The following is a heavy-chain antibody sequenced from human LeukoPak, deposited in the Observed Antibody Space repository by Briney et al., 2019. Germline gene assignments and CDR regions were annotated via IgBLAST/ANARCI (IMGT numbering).Heavy chain of an antibody. Sequence: ASVKVSCKASGYTFTGYYMHWVRQAPGQGLEWMGWINPNSGGTNYAQKFQGRVTMTRDTSISTAYMELGRLRSDDTAVYYCARDTGIAAAGTVPDYWGQGTLVTVSS. J-gene: IGHJ4*02. CDR2: INPNSGGT. V-gene: IGHV1-2*02. D-gene: IGHD6-13*01. CDR3: ARDTGIAAAGTVPDY. CDR1: GYTFTGYY.